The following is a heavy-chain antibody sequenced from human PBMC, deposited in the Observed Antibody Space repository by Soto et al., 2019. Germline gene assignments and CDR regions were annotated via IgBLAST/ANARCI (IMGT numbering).Heavy chain of an antibody. CDR1: GYTFTSYG. CDR3: ARMDCSGGSCYYYMDV. J-gene: IGHJ6*03. D-gene: IGHD2-15*01. CDR2: ISAYNGNT. Sequence: QVQLVQSGAEVKKPGASVKVSCKASGYTFTSYGISWVRQAPGQGLEWLGWISAYNGNTNYAQKLQGRVTMTTDTSTSTAYMELSSLRSDDTAVYYCARMDCSGGSCYYYMDVWGKGTTVTFSS. V-gene: IGHV1-18*01.